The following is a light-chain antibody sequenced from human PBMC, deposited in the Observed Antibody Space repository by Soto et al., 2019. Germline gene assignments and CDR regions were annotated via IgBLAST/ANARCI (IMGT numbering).Light chain of an antibody. V-gene: IGKV1-39*01. CDR1: QSISSY. CDR2: AAS. CDR3: LQSYSTPQT. J-gene: IGKJ2*01. Sequence: DIQMTQSPSSLSASVGDRVTITCRASQSISSYLNWYQQKPGKAPNLLIYAASNLQSGVPSRFSGSGSGTDFTLTISSLQPEDFATDYCLQSYSTPQTFGQGTKLEIK.